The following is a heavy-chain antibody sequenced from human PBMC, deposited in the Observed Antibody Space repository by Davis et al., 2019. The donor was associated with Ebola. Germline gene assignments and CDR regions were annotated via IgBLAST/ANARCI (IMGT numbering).Heavy chain of an antibody. D-gene: IGHD4-17*01. J-gene: IGHJ4*02. V-gene: IGHV5-51*01. Sequence: GESLKISCTGSGYSFTSYWIGWVRQIPGKGLEWMGTIYPGDSDTRYSPSFQGQVTISADKSIRTAYLQWSSLKASDTAMYYCARHGIYYGDYVGDYWGQGTLVTVSS. CDR1: GYSFTSYW. CDR3: ARHGIYYGDYVGDY. CDR2: IYPGDSDT.